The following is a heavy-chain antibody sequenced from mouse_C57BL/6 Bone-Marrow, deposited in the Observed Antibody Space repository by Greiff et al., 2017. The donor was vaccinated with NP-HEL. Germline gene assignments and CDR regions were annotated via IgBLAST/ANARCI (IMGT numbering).Heavy chain of an antibody. CDR2: IWRGGST. J-gene: IGHJ4*01. D-gene: IGHD1-1*01. V-gene: IGHV2-5*01. Sequence: VQRVESGPGLVQPSQSLSITCTVSGFSLTSYGVHWVRQSPGKGLEWLGVIWRGGSTDYNAAFMSSLSITKDNSKSQVFFKMNSLQADDTAIYYGAKMEFITTVVATSYYAMDYWGQGTSVTVSS. CDR3: AKMEFITTVVATSYYAMDY. CDR1: GFSLTSYG.